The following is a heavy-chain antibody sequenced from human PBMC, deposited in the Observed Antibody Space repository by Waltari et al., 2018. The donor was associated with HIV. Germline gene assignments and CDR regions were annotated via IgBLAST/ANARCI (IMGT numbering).Heavy chain of an antibody. CDR3: ARHIGAQDPQRPDIVATKPDY. D-gene: IGHD5-12*01. Sequence: EVKLVQSGAEVKKPGESLKISCKGSGYSFTSYWIGWVRQMPGKGLEWMGISYPGDSDTRYSPSFQGQVTISADKSISTAYLQWSSLKASDTAMYYCARHIGAQDPQRPDIVATKPDYWGQGTLVTVSS. J-gene: IGHJ4*02. CDR2: SYPGDSDT. CDR1: GYSFTSYW. V-gene: IGHV5-51*01.